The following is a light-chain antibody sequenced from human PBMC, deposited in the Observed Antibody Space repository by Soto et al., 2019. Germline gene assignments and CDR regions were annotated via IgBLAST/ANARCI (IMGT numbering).Light chain of an antibody. Sequence: EIVLTQSPATLSLSPGERATLSCRASQSVSSYLAWYQQKPGQAPRLLIYDASNRATGIPARFSGSGSGTNFPPPISGLAPEDFAVYCCKRGRTGPVPFGKGTRLKIK. J-gene: IGKJ5*01. V-gene: IGKV3-11*01. CDR3: KRGRTGPVP. CDR1: QSVSSY. CDR2: DAS.